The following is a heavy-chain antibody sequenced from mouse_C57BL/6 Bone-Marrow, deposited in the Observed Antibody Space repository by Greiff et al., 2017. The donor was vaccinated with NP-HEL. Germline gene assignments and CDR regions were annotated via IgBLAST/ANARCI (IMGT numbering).Heavy chain of an antibody. V-gene: IGHV1-81*01. Sequence: VQLQQSGAELARPGASVKLSCKASGYTFTSYGISWVKQRTGQGLEWIGEIYPRSGNTYYNEKFKGKATLTADKSSSTAYMELRSLTSEDSAVYFCGRGRGTLAWFAYWGQGTLVTVS. CDR3: GRGRGTLAWFAY. CDR1: GYTFTSYG. CDR2: IYPRSGNT. J-gene: IGHJ3*01. D-gene: IGHD2-14*01.